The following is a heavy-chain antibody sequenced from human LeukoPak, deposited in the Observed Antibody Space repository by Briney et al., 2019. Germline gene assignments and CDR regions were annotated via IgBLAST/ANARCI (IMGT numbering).Heavy chain of an antibody. Sequence: GASVKVPCKASGYTFTSYGISWVRQAPGQGLEWMGGIIPIFGTANYAQKFQGRVTITADKSTSTAYMELSSLRPEDTAVYYCVRGLLLSGSYSAVDAFDIWGQGTMVTVSS. J-gene: IGHJ3*02. CDR1: GYTFTSYG. V-gene: IGHV1-69*06. D-gene: IGHD1-26*01. CDR2: IIPIFGTA. CDR3: VRGLLLSGSYSAVDAFDI.